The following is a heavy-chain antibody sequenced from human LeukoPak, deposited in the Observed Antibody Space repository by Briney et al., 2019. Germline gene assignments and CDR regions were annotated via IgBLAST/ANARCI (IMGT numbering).Heavy chain of an antibody. J-gene: IGHJ4*02. V-gene: IGHV3-30-3*01. CDR2: ISYDGSNK. Sequence: GGSLRLSRAASGFTFSSYAMHWVRQAPGKGLEWVAVISYDGSNKYYADSVKGRFTISRDNSKNTLYLQMNSLRAEDTAVYYCGDFDYWGQGTLVTVSS. CDR3: GDFDY. CDR1: GFTFSSYA.